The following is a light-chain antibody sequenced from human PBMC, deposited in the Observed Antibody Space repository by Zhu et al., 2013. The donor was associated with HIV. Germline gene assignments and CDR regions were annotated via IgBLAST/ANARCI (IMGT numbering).Light chain of an antibody. CDR3: QRFGSSVTWT. V-gene: IGKV3-20*01. J-gene: IGKJ1*01. CDR2: GSS. CDR1: QTVSYRH. Sequence: EIVLMQSPGSLSLSRGESATLSCRASQTVSYRHIAWYHQKPGQPPRLLLYGSSSRAPGIPERFSGSGSGTDFTLTITGLEPEDIGMYFCQRFGSSVTWTFGQGTKLEIK.